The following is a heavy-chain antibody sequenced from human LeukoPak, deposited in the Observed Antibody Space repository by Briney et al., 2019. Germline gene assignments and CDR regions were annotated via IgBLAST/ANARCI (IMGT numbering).Heavy chain of an antibody. CDR2: ISGSGGST. D-gene: IGHD3-22*01. CDR1: GFTFSTYA. CDR3: AKPRSDYYYSAFDY. V-gene: IGHV3-23*01. J-gene: IGHJ4*02. Sequence: GGSLRLSCAASGFTFSTYAMTWVRQAPGKGLEWFSGISGSGGSTYYADSVKGRFTISRDNSKNTLYLQMNSLRAEDTAVYYCAKPRSDYYYSAFDYWGQGTLVTVSS.